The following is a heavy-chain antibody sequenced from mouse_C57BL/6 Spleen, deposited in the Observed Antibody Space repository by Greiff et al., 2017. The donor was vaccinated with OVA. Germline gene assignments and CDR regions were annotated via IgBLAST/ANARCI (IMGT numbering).Heavy chain of an antibody. CDR2: IYPGDGDT. Sequence: QVQLQQSGPELVQPGASVKISCKASGYAFSSSWMNWVKQRPGKGLEWIGRIYPGDGDTNYNGKFKGKATLTSDKSSSTAYMQLSSLTSEDSAVDFCARSGDYDGFAYWGQGTLVTVSA. CDR1: GYAFSSSW. J-gene: IGHJ3*01. CDR3: ARSGDYDGFAY. D-gene: IGHD2-4*01. V-gene: IGHV1-82*01.